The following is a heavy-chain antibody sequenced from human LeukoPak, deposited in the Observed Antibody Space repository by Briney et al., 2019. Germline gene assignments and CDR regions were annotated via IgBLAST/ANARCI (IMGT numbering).Heavy chain of an antibody. CDR3: AREVPYYYGSGSYYVY. CDR2: INWNGGST. CDR1: GFTFDDYG. V-gene: IGHV3-20*04. Sequence: GGSLRLSCAASGFTFDDYGMSWVRQAPGKGLEWVSGINWNGGSTGYADSVKGRFTISRDNSKNTLYLQMNSLRAEDTAVYYCAREVPYYYGSGSYYVYWGQGTLVTVSS. J-gene: IGHJ4*02. D-gene: IGHD3-10*01.